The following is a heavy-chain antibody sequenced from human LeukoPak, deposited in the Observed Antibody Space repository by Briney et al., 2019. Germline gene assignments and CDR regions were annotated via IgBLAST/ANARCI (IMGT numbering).Heavy chain of an antibody. V-gene: IGHV1-18*04. Sequence: GASVKVSCKASGYTFTSCGISWVRQAPGQGLEWMGWISAYNGNTNYAQKLQGGVTMTTDTSTSTAYMELRSLRSDDTAVYYCAREGLAVAGQGVDYWGQGTLVTVSS. D-gene: IGHD6-19*01. CDR3: AREGLAVAGQGVDY. CDR1: GYTFTSCG. CDR2: ISAYNGNT. J-gene: IGHJ4*02.